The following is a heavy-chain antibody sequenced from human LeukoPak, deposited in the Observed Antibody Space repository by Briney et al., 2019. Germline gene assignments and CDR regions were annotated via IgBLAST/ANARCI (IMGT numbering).Heavy chain of an antibody. D-gene: IGHD6-19*01. V-gene: IGHV4-59*01. CDR1: GRSISRYY. Sequence: SETLSLTCTVSGRSISRYYWIWLRQPPGKGLEWIGYIYYSGNTNYHPSLKSRVTISVDTSTNPFSQKLSSVTAADTAVYYCASSYSSGWYPSHFDYWGQGTLVTVSS. CDR2: IYYSGNT. CDR3: ASSYSSGWYPSHFDY. J-gene: IGHJ4*02.